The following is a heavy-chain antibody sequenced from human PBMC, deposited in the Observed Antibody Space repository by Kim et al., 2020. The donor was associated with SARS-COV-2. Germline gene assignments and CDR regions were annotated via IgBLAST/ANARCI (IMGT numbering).Heavy chain of an antibody. CDR2: ISYDGSNK. CDR1: GFTFSSYG. D-gene: IGHD3-22*01. Sequence: GGSLRLSCAASGFTFSSYGMHWVRQAPGKGLEWVAVISYDGSNKYYADSVKGRFTISRDNSKNTLYLQMNSLRAEDTAVYYCAKGSYSANYYDRVEACYFDYWGQGTLVTVFS. V-gene: IGHV3-30*18. J-gene: IGHJ4*02. CDR3: AKGSYSANYYDRVEACYFDY.